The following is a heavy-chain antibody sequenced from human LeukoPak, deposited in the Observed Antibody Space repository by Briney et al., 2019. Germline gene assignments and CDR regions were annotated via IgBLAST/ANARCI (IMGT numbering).Heavy chain of an antibody. CDR3: TTPPGGTYNH. D-gene: IGHD5-24*01. CDR1: GFTFSSYA. J-gene: IGHJ4*02. CDR2: ISGSGGST. Sequence: GGSLRLSCAASGFTFSSYAMSWVRQAPGKGLEWVSAISGSGGSTYYADSVKGRFTISRDNSKNTLYLQMNSVRAEDTAIYYCTTPPGGTYNHWGQGTLVSVSS. V-gene: IGHV3-23*01.